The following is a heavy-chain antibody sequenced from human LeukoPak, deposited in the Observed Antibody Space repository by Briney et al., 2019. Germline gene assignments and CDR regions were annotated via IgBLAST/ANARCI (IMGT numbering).Heavy chain of an antibody. V-gene: IGHV4-39*07. Sequence: PSETLSLTCTVSGGSISSSSYYWGWIRQPPGKGLEWIGTIYYSGSTYYNPSLKSRVTISVDTSKNQFSLKLSSVTAADTAVYYCARAAGGSYYILSFDPWGQGTLVTVSS. D-gene: IGHD1-26*01. CDR1: GGSISSSSYY. J-gene: IGHJ5*02. CDR3: ARAAGGSYYILSFDP. CDR2: IYYSGST.